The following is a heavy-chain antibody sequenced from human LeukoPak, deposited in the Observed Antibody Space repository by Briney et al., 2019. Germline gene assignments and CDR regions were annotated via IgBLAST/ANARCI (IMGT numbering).Heavy chain of an antibody. D-gene: IGHD3-10*01. J-gene: IGHJ4*02. Sequence: SETLSLTCTVSGGSISSYYWSWIRQPPGKGLEWIGYISYSGSTNYNPSLKSRVTISVDTSKNQFSLKLISVTAADTAVYYCARRDGRLSGSHFDYWGQGTLVTVSS. CDR2: ISYSGST. V-gene: IGHV4-59*08. CDR1: GGSISSYY. CDR3: ARRDGRLSGSHFDY.